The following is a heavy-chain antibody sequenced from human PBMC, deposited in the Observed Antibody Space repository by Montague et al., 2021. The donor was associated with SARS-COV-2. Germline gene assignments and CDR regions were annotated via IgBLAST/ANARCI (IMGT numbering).Heavy chain of an antibody. J-gene: IGHJ4*02. Sequence: SETLSLTCAVYGGPLSGGNWSWIRQAHGKGTEWIGELDDRGGATYNPYLKSRISVSVETSRHEFSLKMMSVTATDTATYYCARELVGVRAFDTWGQGTLVIVSS. CDR2: LDDRGGA. CDR1: GGPLSGGN. D-gene: IGHD1-26*01. CDR3: ARELVGVRAFDT. V-gene: IGHV4-34*01.